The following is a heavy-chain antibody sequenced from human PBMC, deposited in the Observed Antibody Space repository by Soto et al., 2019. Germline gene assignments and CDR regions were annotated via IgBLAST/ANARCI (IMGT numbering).Heavy chain of an antibody. CDR3: ARDSGYESNY. CDR1: GGSISSYY. J-gene: IGHJ4*02. Sequence: SETLSLTCTVSGGSISSYYWSWIRQPPGKGLEWIGYIYYSGSTNYNPSLKSRVTISVDTSKNQFSLKLSSVTAADTAVYYCARDSGYESNYWGQGTLVTVS. D-gene: IGHD5-12*01. CDR2: IYYSGST. V-gene: IGHV4-59*12.